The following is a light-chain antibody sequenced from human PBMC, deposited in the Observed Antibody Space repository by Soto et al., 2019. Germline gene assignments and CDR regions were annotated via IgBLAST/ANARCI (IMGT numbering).Light chain of an antibody. V-gene: IGLV2-23*02. Sequence: QSALTQPASVSGSPGQWITISCTGSSSDVGSYDRVSWYQQYPGKAPTLMIYEVNKPPSGISNRFSVSKSGNTASLTISGLKAEDEADYYGSSSLGGPTWVFGGGTKLTVL. CDR1: SSDVGSYDR. CDR2: EVN. CDR3: SSSLGGPTWV. J-gene: IGLJ3*02.